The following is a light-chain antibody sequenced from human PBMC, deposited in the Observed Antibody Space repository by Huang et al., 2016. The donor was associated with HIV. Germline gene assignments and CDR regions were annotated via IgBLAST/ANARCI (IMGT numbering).Light chain of an antibody. V-gene: IGKV2-30*01. CDR2: KVS. CDR1: QSLVYSDSNTY. Sequence: DVVMTQSPLSLPVTLGQPASISCRSSQSLVYSDSNTYLNWFQQRPGQSPRLLIYKVSILDSGVPDRCSGSGSGTDFTLKISRVEAEDVGVYYCMQGTHWPLTFGGGTKVEIK. J-gene: IGKJ4*01. CDR3: MQGTHWPLT.